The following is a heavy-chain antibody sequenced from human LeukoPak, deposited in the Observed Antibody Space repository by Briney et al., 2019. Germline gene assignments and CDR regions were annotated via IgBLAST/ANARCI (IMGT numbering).Heavy chain of an antibody. CDR2: IYHSGST. Sequence: SETLSLTCTVSGYSISSGYYWGWIRQPPGRGLEWIGSIYHSGSTYYNPSLKSRVTISVDTSKNQFSLKLSSVTAADTAVYYCASPLVVATIHWGQGTLVTVSS. CDR3: ASPLVVATIH. CDR1: GYSISSGYY. V-gene: IGHV4-38-2*02. D-gene: IGHD5-12*01. J-gene: IGHJ4*02.